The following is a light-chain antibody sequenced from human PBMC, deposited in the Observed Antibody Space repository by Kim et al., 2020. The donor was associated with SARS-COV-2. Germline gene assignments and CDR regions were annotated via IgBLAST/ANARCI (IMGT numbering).Light chain of an antibody. V-gene: IGLV3-21*01. CDR3: QVWDRSSDHWV. J-gene: IGLJ3*02. CDR2: YDS. Sequence: SYELTQPPSVSEAPGKTASITRGGNDIGSKSVHWYQQRPGQAPVLVIYYDSDRPSGIPERFSGSNSGNTATLTISRVEAGDEADYYCQVWDRSSDHWVFGGGTTLTVL. CDR1: DIGSKS.